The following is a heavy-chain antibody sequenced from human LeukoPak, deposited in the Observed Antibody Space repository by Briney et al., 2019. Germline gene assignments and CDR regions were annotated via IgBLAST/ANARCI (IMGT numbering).Heavy chain of an antibody. J-gene: IGHJ4*02. CDR1: GFSFSSYD. CDR2: SSPSGTTM. V-gene: IGHV3-48*03. Sequence: GGSLSLSRAASGFSFSSYDFNWVRPAPGKGWVGMSYSSPSGTTMHHADSVKGRFTISKDTAKTSFNLQMSSRRVEDTAVYYCARERLLFASRGGQFDYWGQGTLVTVSS. D-gene: IGHD2-21*01. CDR3: ARERLLFASRGGQFDY.